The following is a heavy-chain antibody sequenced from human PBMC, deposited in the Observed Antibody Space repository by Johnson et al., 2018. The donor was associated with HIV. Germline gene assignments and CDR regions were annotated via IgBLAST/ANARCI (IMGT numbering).Heavy chain of an antibody. CDR3: AKARVRYSSDVDALDI. Sequence: QVQLVESGGGVVQPGRSLRLSCAASGFTFSSYGMHWVRQAPGKGLEWVEVIWYDGSNKYYADSVQGRFTISRDNAKNSLYLQRNSLRAEDTAFYYCAKARVRYSSDVDALDIWGQGTMVTVSS. D-gene: IGHD6-19*01. V-gene: IGHV3-33*03. CDR1: GFTFSSYG. CDR2: IWYDGSNK. J-gene: IGHJ3*02.